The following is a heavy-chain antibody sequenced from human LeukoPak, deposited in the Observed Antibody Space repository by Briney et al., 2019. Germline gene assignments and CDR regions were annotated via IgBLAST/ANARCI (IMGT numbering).Heavy chain of an antibody. D-gene: IGHD3-16*02. V-gene: IGHV3-66*01. Sequence: GSLRLSCAASGFTFSDYYMTWVRQAPGKGLEWVSIISGGGGTYYADSVKGRFSISRDISKNTVYFQMNSLRGEDTAIYYCASFYQYGMDVWGQGTTVTVSS. CDR1: GFTFSDYY. J-gene: IGHJ6*02. CDR2: ISGGGGT. CDR3: ASFYQYGMDV.